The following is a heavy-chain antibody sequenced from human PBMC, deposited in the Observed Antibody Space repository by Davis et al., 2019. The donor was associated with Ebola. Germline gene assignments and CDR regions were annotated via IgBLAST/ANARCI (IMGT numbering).Heavy chain of an antibody. V-gene: IGHV3-30*18. J-gene: IGHJ6*02. CDR1: GFTFSSYG. Sequence: GEPLKISCAASGFTFSSYGMHWVRQAPGKGLEWVAVISYDGSNKYYADSVKGRFTISRDNSKNTLYLQMNSLRTEDTALYYCAKDSSSSWYWHYYYGMDVWGQGTTVTVSS. D-gene: IGHD6-13*01. CDR2: ISYDGSNK. CDR3: AKDSSSSWYWHYYYGMDV.